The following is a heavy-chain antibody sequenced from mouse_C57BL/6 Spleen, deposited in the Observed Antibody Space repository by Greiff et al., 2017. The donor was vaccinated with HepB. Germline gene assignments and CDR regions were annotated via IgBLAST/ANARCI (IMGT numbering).Heavy chain of an antibody. Sequence: EVQLQQSGPELVKPGASVKISCKASGYTFTDYYMNWVKQSHGKSLEWIGDINPNNGGTSYNQKFKGKATLTVDKSSSTAYMELRSLTSEDSAVYYCARWGDGSRLGLYYAMDYWGQGTSVTVSS. CDR1: GYTFTDYY. D-gene: IGHD1-1*01. CDR2: INPNNGGT. CDR3: ARWGDGSRLGLYYAMDY. J-gene: IGHJ4*01. V-gene: IGHV1-26*01.